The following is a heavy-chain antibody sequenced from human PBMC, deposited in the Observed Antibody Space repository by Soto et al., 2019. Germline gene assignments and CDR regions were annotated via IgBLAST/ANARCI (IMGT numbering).Heavy chain of an antibody. CDR3: ARDLRSYDFWSASGWFDP. CDR1: GFTFSSYW. CDR2: INSDGSST. Sequence: GSLRLSCAASGFTFSSYWMHWVRQAPGKGLVWVSRINSDGSSTSYADSVKGRFTISRDNAKNTLYLQMNSLRAEDTAVYYCARDLRSYDFWSASGWFDPWGQGTLVTVSS. D-gene: IGHD3-3*01. V-gene: IGHV3-74*01. J-gene: IGHJ5*02.